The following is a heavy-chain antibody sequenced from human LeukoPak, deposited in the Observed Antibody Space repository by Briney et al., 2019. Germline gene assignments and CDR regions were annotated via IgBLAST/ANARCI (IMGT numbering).Heavy chain of an antibody. J-gene: IGHJ4*02. V-gene: IGHV3-48*03. CDR2: ISSGAATI. CDR1: GFTFSSYE. CDR3: ARVGVLSSSWLLY. D-gene: IGHD6-13*01. Sequence: GGSLRLPCAASGFTFSSYEMNWVRQAPGKGLEWVSSISSGAATIYYADSVKGRFTISRDNAKNSLYLQMNSLRAEDTAVYYCARVGVLSSSWLLYWGQGTLVTVSS.